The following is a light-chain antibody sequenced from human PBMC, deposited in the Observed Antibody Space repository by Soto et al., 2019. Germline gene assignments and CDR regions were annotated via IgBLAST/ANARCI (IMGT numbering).Light chain of an antibody. CDR1: QTVRNNY. Sequence: EFALTQSPCTLSLSPGERATLSCRASQTVRNNYLAWYQQKPGQAPRLLIYDASSRATGIPDRFSGGGSGTDFTLTISRLEPEDFAVYYCQQFSSYPLTFGGGTKVDIK. CDR3: QQFSSYPLT. CDR2: DAS. J-gene: IGKJ4*01. V-gene: IGKV3-20*01.